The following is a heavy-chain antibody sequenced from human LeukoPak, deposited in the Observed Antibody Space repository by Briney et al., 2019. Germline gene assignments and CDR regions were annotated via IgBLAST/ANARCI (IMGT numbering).Heavy chain of an antibody. V-gene: IGHV3-23*01. CDR2: ISGSGGST. D-gene: IGHD6-25*01. CDR1: GFTFSSYA. CDR3: AKVRREQRRFVAFRYYYYGMDV. J-gene: IGHJ6*02. Sequence: GGSLRLSCAASGFTFSSYAMSSVRQAPGKGLEWVSAISGSGGSTYYADSVKGRFTISRDNSKNTLYPQMNSLRAEDTAVYYCAKVRREQRRFVAFRYYYYGMDVWGQGTTVTVSS.